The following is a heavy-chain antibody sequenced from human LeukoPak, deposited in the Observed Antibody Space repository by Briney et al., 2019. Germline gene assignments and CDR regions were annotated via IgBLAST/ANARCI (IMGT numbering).Heavy chain of an antibody. J-gene: IGHJ4*02. D-gene: IGHD6-19*01. CDR3: AARSGWYYIGY. Sequence: PSETLSLTCAVTRYSISSGYYWGWIRQPPGKGLEWIGSIYYSGTTYYNPSLRSRVTISVDTSKNQFSLKLTSVTAADTAVYYCAARSGWYYIGYWGQGTLVTVSS. CDR1: RYSISSGYY. V-gene: IGHV4-38-2*01. CDR2: IYYSGTT.